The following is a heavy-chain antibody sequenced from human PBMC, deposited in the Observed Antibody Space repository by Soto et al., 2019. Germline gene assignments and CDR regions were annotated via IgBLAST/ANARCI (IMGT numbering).Heavy chain of an antibody. CDR2: IFLSGST. D-gene: IGHD4-17*01. CDR3: ARDGGRGDTVSAIDI. Sequence: PSETLSLTCTVSGGSLSSGGHYWTWIRQHTGKGLEWIGYIFLSGSTYYNPSLKSRVTISVDTSKNQFSLRLSSVTAADTAVYYCARDGGRGDTVSAIDIWGQGTMVTVSS. J-gene: IGHJ3*02. CDR1: GGSLSSGGHY. V-gene: IGHV4-31*03.